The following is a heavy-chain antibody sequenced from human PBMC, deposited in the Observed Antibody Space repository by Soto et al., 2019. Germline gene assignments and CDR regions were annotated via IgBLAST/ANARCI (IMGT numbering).Heavy chain of an antibody. Sequence: SETLSLTCNVSGGSIARSNYYWDWLRQHPGKGLEWIGTTYYNGNAYYNPSLKSRVSMSVDTSKNQFSLKLVSVTAADTAVYYCARHFVAVVIKGWGYWGQGTLVTVSS. CDR2: TYYNGNA. V-gene: IGHV4-39*01. D-gene: IGHD3-10*01. J-gene: IGHJ4*02. CDR3: ARHFVAVVIKGWGY. CDR1: GGSIARSNYY.